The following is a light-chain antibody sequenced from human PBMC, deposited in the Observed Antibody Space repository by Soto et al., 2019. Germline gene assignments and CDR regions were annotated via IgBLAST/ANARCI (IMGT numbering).Light chain of an antibody. Sequence: DIQMTQSPSTLSASVGARVTITFRASPSVDTCLACYQQKPGKAPHLLIYKASSLETGVPSRFSVSGSVTEFTLTISSLQPDDVATDDYEHFYRYPWTFGHGTKVEIK. J-gene: IGKJ1*01. CDR1: PSVDTC. CDR3: EHFYRYPWT. CDR2: KAS. V-gene: IGKV1-5*03.